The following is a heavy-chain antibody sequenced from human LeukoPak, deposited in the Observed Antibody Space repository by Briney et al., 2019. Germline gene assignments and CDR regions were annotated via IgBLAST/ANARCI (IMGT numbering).Heavy chain of an antibody. CDR1: GFTFSSYA. D-gene: IGHD3-10*01. CDR2: ISSNGGST. CDR3: VKEKSYYYGSGSYRDAFDI. Sequence: GGSLRLFCSASGFTFSSYAMHWVRQAPGKGLEYVSAISSNGGSTYYADSVKGRFTISRDNSKNTLYLQMSSLRAEDTAVYYCVKEKSYYYGSGSYRDAFDIWGQGTMVTVSS. J-gene: IGHJ3*02. V-gene: IGHV3-64D*06.